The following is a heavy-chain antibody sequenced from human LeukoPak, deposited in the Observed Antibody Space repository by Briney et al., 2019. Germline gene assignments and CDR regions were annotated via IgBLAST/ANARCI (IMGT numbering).Heavy chain of an antibody. Sequence: GGSLRLSCAASGFTFSSYSMNWVRQAPGKGLEWVSSISSSSSYIYYADSVKGRFTVSRDNAKNSLYLQMNSLRAEDTAVYYCARVTSAAGHDAFDIWGQGTMVTVSS. CDR2: ISSSSSYI. CDR3: ARVTSAAGHDAFDI. D-gene: IGHD6-13*01. CDR1: GFTFSSYS. J-gene: IGHJ3*02. V-gene: IGHV3-21*01.